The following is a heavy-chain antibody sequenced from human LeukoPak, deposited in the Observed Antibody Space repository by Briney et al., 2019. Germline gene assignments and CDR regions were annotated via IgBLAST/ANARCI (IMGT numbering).Heavy chain of an antibody. CDR3: TTDHEGIFGVVIPYSDLDY. CDR2: IKSKTDGGTT. D-gene: IGHD3-3*01. CDR1: GFTFSNAW. V-gene: IGHV3-15*01. J-gene: IGHJ4*02. Sequence: TGGSLRLSCAASGFTFSNAWMSWVRQAPGKGLEWVGRIKSKTDGGTTDYAAPVKGRFTISRDDSKNTLYLQMNSLKTEDTAVYYCTTDHEGIFGVVIPYSDLDYWGQGTLVTVSS.